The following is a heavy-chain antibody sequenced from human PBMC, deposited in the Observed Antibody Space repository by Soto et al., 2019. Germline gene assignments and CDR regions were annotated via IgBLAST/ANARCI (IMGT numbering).Heavy chain of an antibody. CDR1: GDSISRWRYF. Sequence: WETLSLTCTVSGDSISRWRYFWAWIRQHPVKGLEWIGYISHGGNAFYNPSLKSRVTISVDTSKNQFSLKLSSVTAADTAVYYCASGRAVAGTGYYRMDVWGQGTTVTVYS. J-gene: IGHJ6*02. CDR2: ISHGGNA. D-gene: IGHD6-19*01. V-gene: IGHV4-39*07. CDR3: ASGRAVAGTGYYRMDV.